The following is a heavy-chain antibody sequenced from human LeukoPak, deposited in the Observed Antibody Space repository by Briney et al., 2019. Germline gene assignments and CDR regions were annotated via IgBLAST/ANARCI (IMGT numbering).Heavy chain of an antibody. CDR1: GGSFSGYY. D-gene: IGHD1-26*01. CDR3: ARHEGSYHPTTFDY. V-gene: IGHV4-34*01. CDR2: INHSGST. J-gene: IGHJ4*02. Sequence: SETLSLTCAVYGGSFSGYYWSWLRQPPGKGLEWIGEINHSGSTNYNPSLKSRVTISVDTSKNQFSLQLSSVTAADTAVYYCARHEGSYHPTTFDYWGQGTLVTVSS.